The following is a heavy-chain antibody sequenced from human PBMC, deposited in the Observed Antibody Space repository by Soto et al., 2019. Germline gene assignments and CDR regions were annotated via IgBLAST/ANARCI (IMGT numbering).Heavy chain of an antibody. CDR1: GFTVSSNY. J-gene: IGHJ4*02. CDR3: VRTTAVAGTPEFDY. V-gene: IGHV3-53*04. CDR2: IYSGGST. D-gene: IGHD6-19*01. Sequence: GGSLRLSCAASGFTVSSNYMSWVRQAPGKGLEWVSVIYSGGSTYYADSVKGRFTISRHNSKNTLYLQLNSLRVEDTAVYYCVRTTAVAGTPEFDYWGQGTLVTVSS.